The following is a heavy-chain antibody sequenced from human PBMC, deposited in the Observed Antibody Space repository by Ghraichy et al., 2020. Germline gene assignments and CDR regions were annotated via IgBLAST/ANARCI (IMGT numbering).Heavy chain of an antibody. V-gene: IGHV1-69*13. J-gene: IGHJ4*02. D-gene: IGHD2/OR15-2a*01. Sequence: SGKVSCKASGGAFSSYGVSWVRQAPGQGLEWMGGIIPIFAAPRYAQKFQGRVTMTADESTSTAYMELSSLRSEDTAVYYCARVPGAPFYDASAYYFDSWGQGTLVTVSS. CDR2: IIPIFAAP. CDR3: ARVPGAPFYDASAYYFDS. CDR1: GGAFSSYG.